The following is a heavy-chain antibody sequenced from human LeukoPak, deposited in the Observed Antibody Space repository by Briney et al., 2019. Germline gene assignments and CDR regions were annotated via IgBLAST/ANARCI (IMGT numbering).Heavy chain of an antibody. J-gene: IGHJ4*02. D-gene: IGHD1-26*01. V-gene: IGHV3-30*18. CDR3: AKDRAYTGSL. CDR2: ISSDGNSK. Sequence: GALRLSCAAFGFTFSSYGMHWVRHAPGKRLEWLAVISSDGNSKYYTDSVKGRFTISRDNSKNTLYLQMNSLRVEDTAVYYCAKDRAYTGSLWGQGTLVTVSS. CDR1: GFTFSSYG.